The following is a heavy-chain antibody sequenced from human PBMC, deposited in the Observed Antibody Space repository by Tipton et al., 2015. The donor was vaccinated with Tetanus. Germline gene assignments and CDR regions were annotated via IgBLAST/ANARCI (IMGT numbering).Heavy chain of an antibody. CDR2: VYESEDT. CDR3: YGSDYRIAFYFDF. J-gene: IGHJ4*01. CDR1: GASISSDAYY. V-gene: IGHV4-39*01. D-gene: IGHD2-21*01. Sequence: TLSLTCTVSGASISSDAYYWGWIRQSPGKGLEWVGSVYESEDTYYNPSLKSRVTISVDTSRDQFALKLSSVTAADAAVYFCYGSDYRIAFYFDFWGPGTLVTASS.